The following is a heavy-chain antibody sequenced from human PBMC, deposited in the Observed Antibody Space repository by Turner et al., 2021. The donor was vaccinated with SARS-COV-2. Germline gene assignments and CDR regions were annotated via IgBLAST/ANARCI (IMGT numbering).Heavy chain of an antibody. CDR3: ARERRGYYAEY. V-gene: IGHV3-30-3*01. CDR1: GFTFSDFA. J-gene: IGHJ4*02. CDR2: ISYDGSNQ. D-gene: IGHD3-3*01. Sequence: QVQLMESGGGVVQPGLSLRLSCAASGFTFSDFAMHWVRQAPGKGLEWVALISYDGSNQYYADSVKGRFTISRDDSKTTLYLQMNSLSAEDTAVYHCARERRGYYAEYWGQGSLVTVSS.